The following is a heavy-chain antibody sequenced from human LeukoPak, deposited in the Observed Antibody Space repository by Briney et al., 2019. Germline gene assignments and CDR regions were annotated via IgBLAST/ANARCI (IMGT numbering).Heavy chain of an antibody. CDR3: AGGRLGFSYGH. V-gene: IGHV4-34*01. CDR1: GGPFSGHY. J-gene: IGHJ4*02. D-gene: IGHD5-18*01. Sequence: PSETLSLTCAVYGGPFSGHYWGWIRQPPGKGLEWVGEINFSGRPNYHPSLKSRDTIPGDTSKKQFSLNLPSVTPADTAVYYCAGGRLGFSYGHGGQGALVTVSS. CDR2: INFSGRP.